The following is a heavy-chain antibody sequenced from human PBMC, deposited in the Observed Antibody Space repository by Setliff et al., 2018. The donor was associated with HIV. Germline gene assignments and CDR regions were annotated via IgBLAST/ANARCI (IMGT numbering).Heavy chain of an antibody. V-gene: IGHV4-31*03. CDR2: VYYTGES. D-gene: IGHD2-15*01. CDR3: ATTDCSGADCPQMYDY. CDR1: GGSISRGGRY. Sequence: SETLSLTCSVYGGSISRGGRYWGWIRQHPGRGLEWLGYVYYTGESFYKPSLGGRVTILQDKSKNQFSLELRSVTAADTAVYYCATTDCSGADCPQMYDYWGQGTLVTVSS. J-gene: IGHJ4*02.